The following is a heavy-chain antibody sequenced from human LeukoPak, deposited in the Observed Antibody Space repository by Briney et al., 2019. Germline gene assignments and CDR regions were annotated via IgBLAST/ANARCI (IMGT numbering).Heavy chain of an antibody. CDR1: GFPFSDYY. D-gene: IGHD3-3*01. Sequence: GGSLRLSCAASGFPFSDYYMSWIRQAPGKGLQLLSFISPSATSIHYADSVRGRFTISRDNGKNSLDLQMNSLRAEDTAVYFCARAPFYYGLWSGHFDYWGQGSLVTVSS. J-gene: IGHJ4*02. V-gene: IGHV3-11*01. CDR2: ISPSATSI. CDR3: ARAPFYYGLWSGHFDY.